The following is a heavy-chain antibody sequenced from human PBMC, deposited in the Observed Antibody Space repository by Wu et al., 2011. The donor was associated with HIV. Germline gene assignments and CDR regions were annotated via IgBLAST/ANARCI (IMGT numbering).Heavy chain of an antibody. CDR1: GYTFTSYF. D-gene: IGHD3-10*01. J-gene: IGHJ4*02. V-gene: IGHV1-46*01. CDR3: ARGFPYHFDY. Sequence: QVQLVQSGAEVKKPGASVKVSCKASGYTFTSYFMHWVRQAPGQGLEWMGIXNPSDGSTNYAQKFQGRVTMTRDTSTSTVYMELSSLRSEDTAVYYCARGFPYHFDYWGQGTLVTVSS. CDR2: XNPSDGST.